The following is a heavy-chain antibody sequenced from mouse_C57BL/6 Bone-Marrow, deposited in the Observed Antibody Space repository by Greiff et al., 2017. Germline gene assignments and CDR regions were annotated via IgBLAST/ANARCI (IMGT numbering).Heavy chain of an antibody. CDR1: GFTFSSYA. CDR2: ISSGGDYI. D-gene: IGHD1-1*01. CDR3: TRGGSVVAHYYAMDY. Sequence: EVQRVESGEGLVKPGGSLKLSCAASGFTFSSYAMSWVRQTPEKRLEWVAYISSGGDYIYYADTVKGRFTISRDNARNTLYLQMSSLKSEDTAMYYCTRGGSVVAHYYAMDYWGQGTSVTVSS. J-gene: IGHJ4*01. V-gene: IGHV5-9-1*02.